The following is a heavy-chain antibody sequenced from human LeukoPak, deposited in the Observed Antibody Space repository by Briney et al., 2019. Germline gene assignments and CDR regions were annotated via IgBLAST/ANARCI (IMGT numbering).Heavy chain of an antibody. J-gene: IGHJ4*02. D-gene: IGHD6-19*01. CDR1: GGCISSYY. V-gene: IGHV4-4*07. CDR2: IYTSGST. CDR3: ARDGSSGTYFDY. Sequence: PSETLPLTCTVSGGCISSYYWSWIRQPAGKGLEWIGRIYTSGSTNYNPSLKSRVTMSVDTSKNQFSLKLSSVTAADTAVYYCARDGSSGTYFDYWGQGTLVTVSS.